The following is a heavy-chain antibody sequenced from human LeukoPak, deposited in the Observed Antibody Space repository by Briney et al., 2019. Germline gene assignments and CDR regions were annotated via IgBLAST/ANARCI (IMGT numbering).Heavy chain of an antibody. V-gene: IGHV3-53*01. CDR2: IYSGGST. J-gene: IGHJ6*03. CDR3: AKSSVSFDYYYYYMDV. Sequence: GGSLRLSCAASGFTVSSNYMSWVRQAPGKGLEWVSIIYSGGSTFYADSVKGRFTISRDNSKNTLYLQMNSLRAEDTAVYYCAKSSVSFDYYYYYMDVWGKGTTVTISS. CDR1: GFTVSSNY. D-gene: IGHD5/OR15-5a*01.